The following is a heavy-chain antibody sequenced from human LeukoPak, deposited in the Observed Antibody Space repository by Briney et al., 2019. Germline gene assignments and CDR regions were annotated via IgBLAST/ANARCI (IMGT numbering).Heavy chain of an antibody. V-gene: IGHV3-48*02. D-gene: IGHD3-3*01. CDR3: VRDQFFSFDY. CDR2: ISGTSSLI. CDR1: GFTFSTYS. J-gene: IGHJ4*02. Sequence: PGGSLRLSCAASGFTFSTYSMNWVRQAPGKGLEWVSYISGTSSLIYYADSVKGRFTISRDNAKNSLYLQMNSLRDEDTAVYYCVRDQFFSFDYWGQGALVTVSS.